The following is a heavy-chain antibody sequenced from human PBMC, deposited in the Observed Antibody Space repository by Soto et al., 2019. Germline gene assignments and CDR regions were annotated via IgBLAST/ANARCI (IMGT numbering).Heavy chain of an antibody. CDR2: IIPILGIA. D-gene: IGHD5-18*01. J-gene: IGHJ5*02. V-gene: IGHV1-69*04. CDR3: ARDVTDTAMVTMIT. Sequence: SVKVSCKASGGTFSSYTIIWVRQAPGQGLEWMGRIIPILGIANYAQKFQGRVTITADKSTSTAYMELSSLRSEDTAVYYCARDVTDTAMVTMITWGQGTLVTVSS. CDR1: GGTFSSYT.